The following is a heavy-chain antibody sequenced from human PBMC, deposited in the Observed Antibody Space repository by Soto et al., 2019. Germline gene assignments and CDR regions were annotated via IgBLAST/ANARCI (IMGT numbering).Heavy chain of an antibody. CDR1: GFTFSSYG. J-gene: IGHJ2*01. V-gene: IGHV3-30*18. CDR3: AKGLAYCGGDCYSHFDL. Sequence: QVQLVESGGGVVQPGRSLRLSCAASGFTFSSYGMHWVRQAPGKGLEWVAVISYDGSNKYYADSVKGRFTISRDNSKNTLYLQMKSLRAEDTAVYYCAKGLAYCGGDCYSHFDLWGGGTLVTVSS. D-gene: IGHD2-21*02. CDR2: ISYDGSNK.